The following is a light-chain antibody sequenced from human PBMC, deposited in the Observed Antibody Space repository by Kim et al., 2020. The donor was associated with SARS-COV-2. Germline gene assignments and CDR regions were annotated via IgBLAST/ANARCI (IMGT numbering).Light chain of an antibody. CDR2: DVS. CDR1: SSGVGGYNY. Sequence: QSITISCTGTSSGVGGYNYVSWYQQHPGKAPKLMIYDVSNRPSGVSNRFSGSRSGNTASLTISGLQVEDEADYYCSSYTSSSTPVVFGGGTQLTVL. CDR3: SSYTSSSTPVV. J-gene: IGLJ2*01. V-gene: IGLV2-14*03.